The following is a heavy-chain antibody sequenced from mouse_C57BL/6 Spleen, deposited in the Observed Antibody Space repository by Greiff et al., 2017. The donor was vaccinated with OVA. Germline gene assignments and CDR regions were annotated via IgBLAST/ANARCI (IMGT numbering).Heavy chain of an antibody. CDR3: ARGLTGSSYAMDY. V-gene: IGHV5-17*01. CDR1: GFTFSDYG. J-gene: IGHJ4*01. Sequence: EVKLVESGGGLVKPGGSLKLSCAASGFTFSDYGMHWVRQAPEKGLEWVAYISSGSSTIYYADTVKGRFTISRDNAKNTLFLQMTSLRSEDTAMYYCARGLTGSSYAMDYWGQATSVTVSS. D-gene: IGHD4-1*01. CDR2: ISSGSSTI.